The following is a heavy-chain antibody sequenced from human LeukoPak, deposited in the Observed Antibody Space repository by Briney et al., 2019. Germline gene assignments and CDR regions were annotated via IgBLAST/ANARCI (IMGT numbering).Heavy chain of an antibody. Sequence: GGSLRLSCAASGFTFSSYWMSWVRQAPGKGLEWVANIKQDGSEKYYVDSVKGRFTISRDNAKNSLYLQMNSLRAEDTAVYYCARREDDVLRYFDWLIQSGYYFDYWGQGALVTVSS. J-gene: IGHJ4*02. CDR3: ARREDDVLRYFDWLIQSGYYFDY. CDR1: GFTFSSYW. V-gene: IGHV3-7*01. D-gene: IGHD3-9*01. CDR2: IKQDGSEK.